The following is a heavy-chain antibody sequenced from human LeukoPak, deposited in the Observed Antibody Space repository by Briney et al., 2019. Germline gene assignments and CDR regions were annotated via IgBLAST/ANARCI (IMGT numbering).Heavy chain of an antibody. CDR3: ARESFPSEYYDFWSGYSYYYYYMDV. CDR2: IYTSGST. Sequence: SETLCLTCTDSGDSISSGSYYWSCIRQPAGKGLEWLGRIYTSGSTNYNTSLKGRVTISVDTSRNQFSLKLSSVTAADTAVYYCARESFPSEYYDFWSGYSYYYYYMDVWGKGTTVTVSS. CDR1: GDSISSGSYY. V-gene: IGHV4-61*02. D-gene: IGHD3-3*01. J-gene: IGHJ6*03.